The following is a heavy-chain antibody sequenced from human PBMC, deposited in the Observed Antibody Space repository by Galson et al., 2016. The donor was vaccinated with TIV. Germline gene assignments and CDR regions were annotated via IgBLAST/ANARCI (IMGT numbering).Heavy chain of an antibody. CDR3: ARVDWARAFDY. CDR1: GYIFINYY. J-gene: IGHJ4*02. D-gene: IGHD3-9*01. CDR2: FNPDSGAT. Sequence: SVKVSCKASGYIFINYYIHWVRQASGQGLEWLGWFNPDSGATQYAQKFQGRVTMTRDTSISTAYMELRRLISDDTAVYYCARVDWARAFDYGGQGTQVTVSS. V-gene: IGHV1-2*02.